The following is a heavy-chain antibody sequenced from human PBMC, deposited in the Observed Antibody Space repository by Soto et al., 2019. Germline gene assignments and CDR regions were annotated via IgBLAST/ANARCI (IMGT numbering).Heavy chain of an antibody. J-gene: IGHJ4*02. CDR2: ISYEGSEK. D-gene: IGHD1-26*01. V-gene: IGHV3-30*18. Sequence: QVHLVESGGGVVQPGRSLRLSCAASGFTFSNNGMHWVRQAPGKGLEWMGVISYEGSEKYYAGSVKGRFTISIDHSKNKIYLQLSTLSAGDTAIYYSVKDKEAGAGCDCWGQGILVTVSS. CDR1: GFTFSNNG. CDR3: VKDKEAGAGCDC.